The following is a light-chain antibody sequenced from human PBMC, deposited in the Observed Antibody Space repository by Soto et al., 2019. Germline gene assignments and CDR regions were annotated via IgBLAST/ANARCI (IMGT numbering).Light chain of an antibody. J-gene: IGKJ5*01. CDR2: AAS. CDR3: QQSDSSLSIT. CDR1: ESISRH. V-gene: IGKV1-39*01. Sequence: DIQMTQSPSSLSASVGDRVTITCRASESISRHLNWYQQKPGKAPKLLIYAASSLQNGVPSRFSGSGSGTDFTLTICNLQPEDFATYYCQQSDSSLSITFGQGTRLEIK.